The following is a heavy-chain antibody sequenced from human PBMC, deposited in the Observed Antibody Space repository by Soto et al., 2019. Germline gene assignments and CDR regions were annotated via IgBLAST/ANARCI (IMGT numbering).Heavy chain of an antibody. Sequence: EVLLVESGGGLVKPGGSLRLSCAASGFAFKYARMTWVRQAPWKGLEWVGHIRSNIDGATTAYDAPVKGRFTISRDESKNTVDLQMNSLISEDTAVYYCTPDWGGWTHYARAFDVWGQGTMVTVSS. CDR3: TPDWGGWTHYARAFDV. CDR2: IRSNIDGATT. V-gene: IGHV3-15*01. D-gene: IGHD3-16*01. J-gene: IGHJ3*01. CDR1: GFAFKYAR.